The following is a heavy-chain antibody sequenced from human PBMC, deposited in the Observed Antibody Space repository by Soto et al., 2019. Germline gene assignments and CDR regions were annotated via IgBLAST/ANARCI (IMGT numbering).Heavy chain of an antibody. V-gene: IGHV1-69*06. Sequence: SVKVSCKASGGTFSSYAISWVRQAPGQGLEWMGGIIPIFGTANYAQKFQGRVTITADKSTSTAYMELSSLRSEDTAVYYCARDRLPVVVPAANYYYYGMDVWGQGTTVTVS. CDR3: ARDRLPVVVPAANYYYYGMDV. CDR2: IIPIFGTA. CDR1: GGTFSSYA. J-gene: IGHJ6*02. D-gene: IGHD2-2*01.